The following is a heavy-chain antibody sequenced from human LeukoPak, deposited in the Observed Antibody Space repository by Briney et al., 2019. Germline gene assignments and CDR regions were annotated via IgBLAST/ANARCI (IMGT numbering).Heavy chain of an antibody. D-gene: IGHD3-22*01. CDR3: ARAYYYASSAFGI. V-gene: IGHV4-39*01. J-gene: IGHJ3*02. CDR1: GGSISSNTYY. Sequence: SETLSLTCTVSGGSISSNTYYGDGTRRPPGRGRECIGSIYYGGSTYYNPSLKSRVIISVDTSKNQFSLKLSSVTAADTAVYYCARAYYYASSAFGIWGQGTMVTVSS. CDR2: IYYGGST.